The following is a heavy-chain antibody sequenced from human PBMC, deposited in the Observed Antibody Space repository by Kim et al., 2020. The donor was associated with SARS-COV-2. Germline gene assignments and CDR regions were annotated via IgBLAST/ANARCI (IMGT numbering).Heavy chain of an antibody. CDR3: AKDQRPKYCSGGSCHKDY. Sequence: GGSLRLSCAASGFTFSSYGMHWVRQAPGKGLEWVAVISYDGSNKYYADSVKGRFTISRDNSKNTLYLQMNSLRAEDTAVYYCAKDQRPKYCSGGSCHKDYWGQGTLVTVSS. D-gene: IGHD2-15*01. V-gene: IGHV3-30*18. J-gene: IGHJ4*02. CDR2: ISYDGSNK. CDR1: GFTFSSYG.